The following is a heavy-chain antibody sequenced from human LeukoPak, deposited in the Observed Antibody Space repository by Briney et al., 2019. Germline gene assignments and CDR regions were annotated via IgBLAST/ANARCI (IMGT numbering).Heavy chain of an antibody. CDR2: ISGSGGST. J-gene: IGHJ4*02. Sequence: GGSLRLSCAASGFTFSSYAMSWVRQAPGKGLEWVSAISGSGGSTYYADSVKGRFTISRDNSKNTLYLQMNSLRAEDTAVYYCARGFGKIQSSGWSDYWGQGTLVTVSS. CDR1: GFTFSSYA. D-gene: IGHD6-19*01. V-gene: IGHV3-23*01. CDR3: ARGFGKIQSSGWSDY.